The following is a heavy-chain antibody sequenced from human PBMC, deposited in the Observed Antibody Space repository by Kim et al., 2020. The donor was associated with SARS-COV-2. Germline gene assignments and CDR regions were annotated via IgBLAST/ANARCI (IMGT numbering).Heavy chain of an antibody. D-gene: IGHD4-17*01. V-gene: IGHV4-59*08. J-gene: IGHJ6*02. Sequence: SETLSLTCLVSGGPISGSYWSWIRQPPGRGLEWIGYIHHSGGTTYNPSLKSRVTISEDMSKNQYSLKLSSVTAADTAVYYCSKRKTTVTGAYGMDVWGQGTTVTVSS. CDR1: GGPISGSY. CDR2: IHHSGGT. CDR3: SKRKTTVTGAYGMDV.